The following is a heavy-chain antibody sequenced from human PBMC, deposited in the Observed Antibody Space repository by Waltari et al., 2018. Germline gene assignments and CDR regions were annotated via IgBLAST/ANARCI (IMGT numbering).Heavy chain of an antibody. CDR3: ARIGVGPTITENDY. CDR1: GGSVNSHY. V-gene: IGHV4-59*02. J-gene: IGHJ4*02. Sequence: QVQLQESGPGLVKPSETLSLTCTVSGGSVNSHYWSWIRQSPGTGLEWIGYIYHRGSTNYNPALQSRVTIAVDKSKNQFSLKLSSVTAADTAVYYCARIGVGPTITENDYWGQGTLVTVSS. CDR2: IYHRGST. D-gene: IGHD1-26*01.